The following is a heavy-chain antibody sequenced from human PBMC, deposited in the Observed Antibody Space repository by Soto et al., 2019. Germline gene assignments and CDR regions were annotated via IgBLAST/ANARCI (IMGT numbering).Heavy chain of an antibody. V-gene: IGHV3-33*01. CDR3: VRGANIVVVPAAPQFDY. J-gene: IGHJ4*02. Sequence: GGSLRLSCAASGFTFSSYGMHWVRQAPGKGLEWVAVIWYDGSNKYYADSVKGRFTISRDNSKNTLYLQMNSLRAEDTAVYYCVRGANIVVVPAAPQFDYWGQGTLVTVSS. CDR2: IWYDGSNK. CDR1: GFTFSSYG. D-gene: IGHD2-2*01.